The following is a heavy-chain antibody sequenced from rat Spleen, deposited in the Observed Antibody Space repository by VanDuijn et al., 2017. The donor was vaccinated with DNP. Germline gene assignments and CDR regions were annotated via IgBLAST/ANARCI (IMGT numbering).Heavy chain of an antibody. Sequence: EVQLVESGGGLVQPGRSMKLSCAASGFTFSSFPMAWVRQAPTKGLEWVASISTSGGNTYYRDSVKGRFTISRDNAKSTLYLQMNSLRSEDTATYYCARHIDWWGQGVMVTVSS. CDR1: GFTFSSFP. CDR3: ARHIDW. CDR2: ISTSGGNT. D-gene: IGHD1-2*01. V-gene: IGHV5-46*01. J-gene: IGHJ2*01.